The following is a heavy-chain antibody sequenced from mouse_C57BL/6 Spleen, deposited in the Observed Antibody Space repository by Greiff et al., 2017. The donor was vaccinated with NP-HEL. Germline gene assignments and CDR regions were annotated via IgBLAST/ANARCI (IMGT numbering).Heavy chain of an antibody. CDR1: GYTFTDYN. Sequence: EVQLQQSGPELVKPGASVKIPCKASGYTFTDYNMDWVKQSHGKSLEWIGDINPNNGGTIYNQKFKGKATLTVDKSSSTAYMERRSLTSEATAVYYCARSVGYSNPFDYWGQGTTLTVSS. V-gene: IGHV1-18*01. CDR2: INPNNGGT. D-gene: IGHD2-5*01. J-gene: IGHJ2*01. CDR3: ARSVGYSNPFDY.